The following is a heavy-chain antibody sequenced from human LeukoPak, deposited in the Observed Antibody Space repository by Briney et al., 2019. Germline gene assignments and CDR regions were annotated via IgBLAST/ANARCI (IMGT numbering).Heavy chain of an antibody. CDR3: ATLEYSSSYDY. CDR1: GGTFSSYA. Sequence: SVKVSCKASGGTFSSYAISWVRQAPGQGLEWMGRIIPIFGTANYAQKFQGRVTITRDESTSTAYLELSSLRSEDTAVYYCATLEYSSSYDYWGQGTLVTVSS. J-gene: IGHJ4*02. V-gene: IGHV1-69*05. D-gene: IGHD6-6*01. CDR2: IIPIFGTA.